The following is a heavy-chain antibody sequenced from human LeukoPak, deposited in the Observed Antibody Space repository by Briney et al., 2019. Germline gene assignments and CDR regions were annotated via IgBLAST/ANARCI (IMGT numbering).Heavy chain of an antibody. CDR2: MKQDGSEK. V-gene: IGHV3-7*01. CDR3: ATEAYYYDSERHRPFDY. Sequence: GGSLRLSCAASGFTFSSYWMNWVRQAPGKGLEWVANMKQDGSEKYYVDSVKGRFTISRDNAKNSLYLQMNSLRAEDTAVYYCATEAYYYDSERHRPFDYWGQGTLVTVSS. CDR1: GFTFSSYW. J-gene: IGHJ4*02. D-gene: IGHD3-22*01.